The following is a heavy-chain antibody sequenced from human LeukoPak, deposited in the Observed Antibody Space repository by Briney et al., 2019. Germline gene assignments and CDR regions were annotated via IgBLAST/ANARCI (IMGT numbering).Heavy chain of an antibody. CDR3: AKDPMVRGATYDY. Sequence: PGGSLTLSCAASGFTFSRYAMTWVRQSPGKGLEWVSAICDSGRNTYYAHSVRGRFTISRDNSKNTLYLQMNSLRAEDTAIYYCAKDPMVRGATYDYWGQGTLVTVSS. CDR1: GFTFSRYA. J-gene: IGHJ4*02. CDR2: ICDSGRNT. D-gene: IGHD3-10*01. V-gene: IGHV3-23*01.